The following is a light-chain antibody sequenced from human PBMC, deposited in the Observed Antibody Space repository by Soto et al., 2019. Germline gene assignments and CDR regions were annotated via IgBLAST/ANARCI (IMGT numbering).Light chain of an antibody. CDR1: QSVTSN. J-gene: IGKJ5*01. Sequence: EIVMTQSPATLSVSPGERATLSCRASQSVTSNLVWYQQKPGQAPRLLMSGASTRAAGIPDRFSGDGSGTDFTLTISRLEPEDFAVYYCQQYSTSAITFGQGTRLEIK. V-gene: IGKV3D-15*01. CDR3: QQYSTSAIT. CDR2: GAS.